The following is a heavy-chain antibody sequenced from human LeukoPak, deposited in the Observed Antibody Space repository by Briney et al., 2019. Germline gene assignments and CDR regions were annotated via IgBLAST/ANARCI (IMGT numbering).Heavy chain of an antibody. V-gene: IGHV3-48*03. CDR1: GFTFSNYE. CDR2: ISGSGSTI. J-gene: IGHJ4*02. Sequence: GGSLRLSCAASGFTFSNYEMNWVRQAPGEGLEWVSYISGSGSTIYYADSVEGRFTISRDNAKDSLYLQMNSLRAEDTAVYYCARVRSGYSHENYFDYWGQGTLVTVSS. D-gene: IGHD5-18*01. CDR3: ARVRSGYSHENYFDY.